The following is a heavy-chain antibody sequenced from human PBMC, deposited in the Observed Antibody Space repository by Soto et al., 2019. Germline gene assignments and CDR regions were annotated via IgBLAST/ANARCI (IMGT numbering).Heavy chain of an antibody. CDR3: AHIVVASVGYYFDY. CDR1: GFSLSSTRMA. Sequence: QITLKESGPTLVKPTQTLTLTCTFSGFSLSSTRMAVGWIRQPPGKGLEWLALIYWDDDKGYSPFLKSRPTITKDTSKNQVVLTMSNMAPVDTARYYWAHIVVASVGYYFDYWGQGTLVTVSS. V-gene: IGHV2-5*02. D-gene: IGHD5-12*01. J-gene: IGHJ4*02. CDR2: IYWDDDK.